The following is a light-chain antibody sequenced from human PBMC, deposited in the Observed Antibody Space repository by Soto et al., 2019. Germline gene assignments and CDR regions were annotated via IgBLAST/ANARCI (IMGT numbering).Light chain of an antibody. Sequence: EIMLTQSPATLSLSPGERAALSCRASQSVSSYLAWYPQKPGQAPRLLIYDVSNRATGIPARFSGSGSGTDFALTISSLEPEDFAVYYCQQRTNWPLTFGGGTKVELK. CDR1: QSVSSY. V-gene: IGKV3-11*01. J-gene: IGKJ4*01. CDR2: DVS. CDR3: QQRTNWPLT.